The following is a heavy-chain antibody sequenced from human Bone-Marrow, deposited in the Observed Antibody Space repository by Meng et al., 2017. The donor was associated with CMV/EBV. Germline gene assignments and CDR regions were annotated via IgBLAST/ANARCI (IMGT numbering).Heavy chain of an antibody. J-gene: IGHJ4*02. CDR3: ITRTTVTS. D-gene: IGHD4-17*01. Sequence: LAGAASGFTVSNAWMSWVRQAPGKGLEWVGRIKSKTDGGTTDYAAPVKGRFTISRDDSKNTLYLQMNSLKTEDTAVYYCITRTTVTSWGQGTLVTVSS. CDR1: GFTVSNAW. V-gene: IGHV3-15*01. CDR2: IKSKTDGGTT.